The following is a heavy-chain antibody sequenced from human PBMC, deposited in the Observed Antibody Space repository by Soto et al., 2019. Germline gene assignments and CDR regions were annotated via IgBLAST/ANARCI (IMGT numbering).Heavy chain of an antibody. D-gene: IGHD5-12*01. V-gene: IGHV4-59*01. CDR1: GGSISSYY. CDR2: IYYSGST. J-gene: IGHJ5*02. CDR3: ARLVATQWFDP. Sequence: SETLSVTCTVSGGSISSYYWSWIRQPPGKGLEWIGYIYYSGSTNYNPSLKSRVTISVDTSKNQFSLKLSSVTAADTAVYYCARLVATQWFDPWGQGTLVTV.